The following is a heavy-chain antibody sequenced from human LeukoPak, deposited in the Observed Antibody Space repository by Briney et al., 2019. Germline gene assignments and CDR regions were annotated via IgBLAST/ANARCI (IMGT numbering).Heavy chain of an antibody. CDR3: ARPRTTGTTDAFDI. J-gene: IGHJ3*02. CDR2: IYPGDSDT. V-gene: IGHV5-51*01. CDR1: GYRFTSYW. D-gene: IGHD1-1*01. Sequence: GESLKISCKGSGYRFTSYWIGWVRQMPGKGLEWMGFIYPGDSDTRNSPSFQGQVTISADKSISTAYLQWSSLKASDTAMYYCARPRTTGTTDAFDIWGQGTMVTVSS.